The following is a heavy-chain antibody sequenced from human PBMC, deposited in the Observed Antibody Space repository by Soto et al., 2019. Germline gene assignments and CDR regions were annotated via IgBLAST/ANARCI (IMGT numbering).Heavy chain of an antibody. CDR1: GFTFSIYG. V-gene: IGHV3-30*18. D-gene: IGHD3-3*01. CDR3: AKETVEYYFDY. CDR2: ISYDGSNK. Sequence: QVQLVESGGGVVQPGRSLRLSCAASGFTFSIYGMHWVRQAPGKGLEWVAVISYDGSNKYYADSVKGRFTISSDNSKNTLYLQMSSLRCEDTAVYYCAKETVEYYFDYWGQGTLVTVSS. J-gene: IGHJ4*02.